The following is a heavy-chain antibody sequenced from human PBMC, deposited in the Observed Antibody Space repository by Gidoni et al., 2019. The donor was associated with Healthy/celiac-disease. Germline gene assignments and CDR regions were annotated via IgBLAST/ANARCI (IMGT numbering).Heavy chain of an antibody. CDR3: TSSLGGYYDILTGYYTGAHAFDI. D-gene: IGHD3-9*01. CDR1: GFTFGDYA. J-gene: IGHJ3*02. CDR2: IRSKAYGGTT. V-gene: IGHV3-49*03. Sequence: EVQLVESGGGLVQPGRSLRLSCTASGFTFGDYAMSWFRQAPGKGLEWVGFIRSKAYGGTTEYAASVKGRFTISRDDSKSIAYLQMNSLKTEDTAVYYCTSSLGGYYDILTGYYTGAHAFDIWGQGTMVTVSS.